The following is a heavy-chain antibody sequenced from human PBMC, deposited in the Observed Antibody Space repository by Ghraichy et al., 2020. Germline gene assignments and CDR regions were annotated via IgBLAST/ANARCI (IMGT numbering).Heavy chain of an antibody. CDR2: INSDGSST. CDR1: GFTFSSYW. CDR3: ARDPPYYDFWSGYYTSPNYFDY. D-gene: IGHD3-3*01. Sequence: GESLNISCAASGFTFSSYWMHWVRQAPGKGLVWVSRINSDGSSTSYADSVKGRFTISRDNAKNTLYLQMNSLRAEDTAVYYCARDPPYYDFWSGYYTSPNYFDYWGQGTLVTVSS. J-gene: IGHJ4*02. V-gene: IGHV3-74*01.